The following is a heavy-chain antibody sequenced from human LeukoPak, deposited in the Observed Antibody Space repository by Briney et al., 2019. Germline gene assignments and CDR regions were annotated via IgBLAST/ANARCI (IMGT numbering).Heavy chain of an antibody. J-gene: IGHJ4*02. CDR1: GGSFSGYY. V-gene: IGHV4-34*01. CDR3: ARVGRDKGKDY. D-gene: IGHD3/OR15-3a*01. CDR2: INHSGST. Sequence: GSLRLSCAVYGGSFSGYYWSWIRQPPGKGLEWIGEINHSGSTNYNPSLKSRVTISVDTSKNQFSLKLSSVTAADTAVYYCARVGRDKGKDYWGQGTLVTVSS.